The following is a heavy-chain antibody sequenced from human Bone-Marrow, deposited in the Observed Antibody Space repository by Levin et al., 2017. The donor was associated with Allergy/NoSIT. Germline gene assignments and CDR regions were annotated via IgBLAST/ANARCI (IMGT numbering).Heavy chain of an antibody. CDR1: GFTFPTST. Sequence: LSLPCAASGFTFPTSTMHWVRQSPGKGLEWVAVISNDGSNKYYADSVKGRFTISRDNSKNTVFLQMNSLRTEDTAVYHCARDGAYCSTTTCQIDDYFDNWGQGTLVTVSS. J-gene: IGHJ4*02. V-gene: IGHV3-30-3*01. D-gene: IGHD2-2*01. CDR2: ISNDGSNK. CDR3: ARDGAYCSTTTCQIDDYFDN.